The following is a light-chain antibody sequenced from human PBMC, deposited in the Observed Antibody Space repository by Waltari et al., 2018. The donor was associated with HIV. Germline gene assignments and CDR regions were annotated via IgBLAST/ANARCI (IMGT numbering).Light chain of an antibody. CDR2: SLD. Sequence: QSVLTQTPSASGTPGQRVIVPCSGSSSNIGSNTVNSYQQLPGAAPRLLIHSLDQRPSGVPDRFSGSKSGASASLAISGLQSEDEADYYCAAWDDSLNAYVFGGGTKVTVL. J-gene: IGLJ1*01. CDR1: SSNIGSNT. V-gene: IGLV1-44*01. CDR3: AAWDDSLNAYV.